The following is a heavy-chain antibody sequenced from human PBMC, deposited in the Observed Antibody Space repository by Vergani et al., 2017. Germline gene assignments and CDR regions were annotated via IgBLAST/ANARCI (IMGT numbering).Heavy chain of an antibody. J-gene: IGHJ6*02. Sequence: QVQLVQSGAEVKKPGSSVKVSCKASGGTFNIYSVSWLRQAPGQGPEWMGGITPFFPTGHYAQKFQGRVTITADESATTVYMELSSLRSEDTAVYYCASPRTAEYLPKPLYYFYGLDVWGRGTTVTVSS. CDR3: ASPRTAEYLPKPLYYFYGLDV. CDR1: GGTFNIYS. CDR2: ITPFFPTG. V-gene: IGHV1-69*12. D-gene: IGHD7-27*01.